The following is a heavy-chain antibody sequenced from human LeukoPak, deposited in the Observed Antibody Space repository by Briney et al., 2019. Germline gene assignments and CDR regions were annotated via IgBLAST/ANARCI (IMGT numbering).Heavy chain of an antibody. J-gene: IGHJ3*02. CDR3: ARIIPPYYYDSSGYYSPNAFDI. Sequence: ASGKVTCKASGYTFTFNSYNLLRLAPGQGIGWKGWINTKTGSPTYAQGFTGRFVFSLDTSVSAAYLQISSLKAEDTAVYYCARIIPPYYYDSSGYYSPNAFDIWGQGTMVTVSS. V-gene: IGHV7-4-1*02. D-gene: IGHD3-22*01. CDR2: INTKTGSP. CDR1: GYTFTFNS.